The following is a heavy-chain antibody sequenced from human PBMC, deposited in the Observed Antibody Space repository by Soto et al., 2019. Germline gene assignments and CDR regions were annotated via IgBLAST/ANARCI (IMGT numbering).Heavy chain of an antibody. D-gene: IGHD6-19*01. J-gene: IGHJ3*02. Sequence: GASVKVSCKASGGTFSSYTISWVRQAPGQGLEWMGRIIPILGIANYAQKFQGRVTITADKSTSTVYMELSSLRSEDTAVYYCAREGYGYSSGWYPPPSAFDIRGQGTMVTVSS. V-gene: IGHV1-69*04. CDR1: GGTFSSYT. CDR2: IIPILGIA. CDR3: AREGYGYSSGWYPPPSAFDI.